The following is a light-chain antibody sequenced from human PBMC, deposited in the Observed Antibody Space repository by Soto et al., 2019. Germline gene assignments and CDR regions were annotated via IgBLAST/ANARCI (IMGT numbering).Light chain of an antibody. CDR2: GVY. Sequence: EVVMTQSPVTLSVSPGERVTLSCRASQSVGRNLAWYQQKAGQPPRLLINGVYTRATGIPARFSGGRSGTEFTLTISSLQSEDFAVYYCQQYNNWPRTFGPGTKVDIK. CDR1: QSVGRN. J-gene: IGKJ1*01. V-gene: IGKV3-15*01. CDR3: QQYNNWPRT.